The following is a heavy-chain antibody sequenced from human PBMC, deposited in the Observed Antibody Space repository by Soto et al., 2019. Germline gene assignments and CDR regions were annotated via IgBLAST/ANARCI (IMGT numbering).Heavy chain of an antibody. J-gene: IGHJ6*02. CDR2: ISAYNGNT. D-gene: IGHD6-19*01. CDR3: ARGGVAEVDYYYYYGMDV. V-gene: IGHV1-18*01. CDR1: GFTFSSYW. Sequence: VQLVESGGGLVQPGGSLRLSCAASGFTFSSYWMSWVRQAPGKGLEWVGWISAYNGNTNYAQKLQGRVTMTTDTSTSTAYMELRSLRSDDTAVYYCARGGVAEVDYYYYYGMDVWGQGTTVTVSS.